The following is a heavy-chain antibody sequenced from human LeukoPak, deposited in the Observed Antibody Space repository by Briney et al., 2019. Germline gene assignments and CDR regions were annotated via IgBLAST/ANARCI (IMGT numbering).Heavy chain of an antibody. D-gene: IGHD3-16*01. CDR3: VKDTLLTGDI. V-gene: IGHV3-30*02. J-gene: IGHJ4*02. CDR2: ISYDGSNQ. CDR1: GFTFSGYG. Sequence: PGGSLRLSCAASGFTFSGYGMHWVRQAPGKGLEWVAFISYDGSNQYYADSVKGRFTISRDNSKNALYLQMNSLGPEDTALYYCVKDTLLTGDIWGQGTLVTVPS.